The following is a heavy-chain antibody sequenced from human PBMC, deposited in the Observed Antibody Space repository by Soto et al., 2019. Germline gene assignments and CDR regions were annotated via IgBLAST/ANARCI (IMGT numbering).Heavy chain of an antibody. CDR2: INAASGST. J-gene: IGHJ4*02. CDR3: ARDLAGGDH. Sequence: QVQLVQSGAEVKKPGASVKLSCRTSGYTFTHYYMHWVRQAPGQGLEWLAIINAASGSTNYAQDFQGRVTLTMDTSTTTVYMELSGMRDEDTAFFYCARDLAGGDHWGQGTLVTVSS. V-gene: IGHV1-46*01. CDR1: GYTFTHYY. D-gene: IGHD3-3*02.